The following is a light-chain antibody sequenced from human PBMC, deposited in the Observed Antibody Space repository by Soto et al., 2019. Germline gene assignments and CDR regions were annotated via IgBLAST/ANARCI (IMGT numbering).Light chain of an antibody. CDR3: QQFDSSLP. CDR2: GAS. V-gene: IGKV3-20*01. CDR1: QTLSSTF. J-gene: IGKJ1*01. Sequence: EIVLTQSPGSRSLSPGERATLSCSASQTLSSTFFAWYQQRPGQAPRLLIYGASRRATGIPDRFIGSGSGTDFTLTISRLEPEDVAVYYCQQFDSSLPFGQGTKVEVK.